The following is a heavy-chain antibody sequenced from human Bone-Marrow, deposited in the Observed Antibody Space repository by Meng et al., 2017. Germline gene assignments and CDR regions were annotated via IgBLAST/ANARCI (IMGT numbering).Heavy chain of an antibody. Sequence: QGQLSKWGAGLLKPSETLSLTRAVYGGSFSGYYRSSIRQPPGKGLEWIGEINHSGSNNYNPSLKSRVTISVDTSKDQFSLKLSSVTAADTAVYYCAREDRYYYDSRVDYWGQGTLVTVSS. D-gene: IGHD3-22*01. J-gene: IGHJ4*02. CDR3: AREDRYYYDSRVDY. V-gene: IGHV4-34*01. CDR1: GGSFSGYY. CDR2: INHSGSN.